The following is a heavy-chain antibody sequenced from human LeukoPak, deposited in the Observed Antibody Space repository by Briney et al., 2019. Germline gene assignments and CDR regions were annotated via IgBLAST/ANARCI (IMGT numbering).Heavy chain of an antibody. V-gene: IGHV1-69*13. Sequence: SVKVCCKASGGTFSSYAISWVRQAPGQGLEWMGGIIPIFGTANYAQKFQGRVTITADESTSTAYMELSSLRSEDTAVYYCARGRMTTVTPLGYWGQGTLVTVSS. CDR1: GGTFSSYA. CDR3: ARGRMTTVTPLGY. D-gene: IGHD4-11*01. CDR2: IIPIFGTA. J-gene: IGHJ4*02.